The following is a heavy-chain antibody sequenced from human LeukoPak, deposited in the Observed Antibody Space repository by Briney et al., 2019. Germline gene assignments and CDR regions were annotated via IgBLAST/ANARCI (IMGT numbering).Heavy chain of an antibody. V-gene: IGHV3-23*01. CDR1: GFTFSSYA. D-gene: IGHD3-10*01. Sequence: GASLRLSCAASGFTFSSYAMSWVRQAPGKGLEWVSAISGSGGSTYYADSVKGRFTISRDNSKNTLYLKMNSLRAEDTAVYYCAKTPYYYGSGNNWFDPWGQGTLVTVSS. CDR2: ISGSGGST. CDR3: AKTPYYYGSGNNWFDP. J-gene: IGHJ5*02.